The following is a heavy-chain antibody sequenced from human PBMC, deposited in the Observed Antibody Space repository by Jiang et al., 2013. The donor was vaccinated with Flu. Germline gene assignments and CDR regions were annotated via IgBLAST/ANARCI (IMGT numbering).Heavy chain of an antibody. J-gene: IGHJ6*02. CDR1: GYTFTSYY. CDR3: ARDGHRIAAADYYYYGMDV. V-gene: IGHV1-46*03. Sequence: SGAEVKKPGASVKVSCKASGYTFTSYYMHWVRQAPGQGLEWMGIINPSGGSTSYAQKFQGRVTMTRDTSTSTVYMELSSLRSEDTAVYYCARDGHRIAAADYYYYGMDVWGQGTTVHRLL. D-gene: IGHD6-13*01. CDR2: INPSGGST.